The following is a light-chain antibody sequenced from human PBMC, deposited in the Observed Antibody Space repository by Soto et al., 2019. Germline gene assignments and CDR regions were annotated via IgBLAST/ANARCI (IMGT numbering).Light chain of an antibody. CDR1: SGHNTYA. V-gene: IGLV4-69*01. CDR3: QTWGTGIWV. J-gene: IGLJ3*02. Sequence: QLVLTQSPSASASLGASVKLTCTLSSGHNTYAIAWHQQQPEKGPRYLMKLNSDGSHSKGDGIPDLFSGSSSGAERYLTISSLQSEDEADYYCQTWGTGIWVFGGGTKLTVL. CDR2: LNSDGSH.